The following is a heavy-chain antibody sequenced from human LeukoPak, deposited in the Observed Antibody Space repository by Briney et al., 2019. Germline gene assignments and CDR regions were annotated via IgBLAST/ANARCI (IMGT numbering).Heavy chain of an antibody. CDR1: GGSFSGYY. J-gene: IGHJ4*02. CDR3: ARLPCSSTSCSFDY. Sequence: SETLSLTCAVYGGSFSGYYWSWIRQPPGKGLEWIGEINHSGSINYNPSLKSRVTISVDTSKNQFSLKLSSVTAADTAVYYCARLPCSSTSCSFDYWGQGTLVTVSS. CDR2: INHSGSI. V-gene: IGHV4-34*01. D-gene: IGHD2-2*01.